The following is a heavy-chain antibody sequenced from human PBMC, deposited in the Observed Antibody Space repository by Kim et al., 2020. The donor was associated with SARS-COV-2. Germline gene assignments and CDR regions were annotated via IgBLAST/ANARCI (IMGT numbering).Heavy chain of an antibody. CDR2: ISYDGSNK. CDR3: ARVRGDGYNTGSWFDP. J-gene: IGHJ5*02. Sequence: GGSLRLSCAASGFTFSSYAMHWVRQAPGKGLEWVAVISYDGSNKYYADSVKGRFTISRDNSKNTLYLQMNSLRAEDTAVYYCARVRGDGYNTGSWFDPWGQVTQVTVSS. D-gene: IGHD3-10*01. CDR1: GFTFSSYA. V-gene: IGHV3-30*04.